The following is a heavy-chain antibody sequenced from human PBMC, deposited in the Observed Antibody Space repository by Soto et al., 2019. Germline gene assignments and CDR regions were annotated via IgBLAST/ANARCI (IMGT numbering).Heavy chain of an antibody. D-gene: IGHD6-19*01. J-gene: IGHJ4*02. CDR2: ISGSGGST. CDR3: AKVIIPYSSGSDY. Sequence: GGSLRLSCAASGFTFSSYAMSWVRQAPGKGLEWVSAISGSGGSTYYADSVKGRFTISRDNSRNTLYLQMNSLRAEDTAVYYCAKVIIPYSSGSDYWGQGTLVTVSS. CDR1: GFTFSSYA. V-gene: IGHV3-23*01.